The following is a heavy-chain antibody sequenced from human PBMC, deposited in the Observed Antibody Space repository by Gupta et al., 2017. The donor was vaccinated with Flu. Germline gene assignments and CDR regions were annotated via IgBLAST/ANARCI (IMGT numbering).Heavy chain of an antibody. CDR1: GFTFSSYS. D-gene: IGHD4-17*01. V-gene: IGHV3-21*01. CDR3: ARPDYGDYGAAFDI. J-gene: IGHJ3*02. CDR2: ISSSSSYI. Sequence: EVQLVESGGGLVKPGGSLRLSCAASGFTFSSYSMNWVRQAPGKGLEWVSSISSSSSYIYYADSVKGRFTISRDNAKNSLYLQMNSLRAEDTAVYYCARPDYGDYGAAFDIWGQGTMVTVSS.